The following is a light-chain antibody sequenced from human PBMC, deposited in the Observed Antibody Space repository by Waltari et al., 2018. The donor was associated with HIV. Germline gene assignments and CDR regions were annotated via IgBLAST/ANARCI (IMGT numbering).Light chain of an antibody. CDR1: QSVSIW. V-gene: IGKV1-5*03. CDR3: QRYNSDLWA. J-gene: IGKJ1*01. CDR2: KAS. Sequence: IQMTPSPTTLTASVGDRVPITCRASQSVSIWLAWYQQKPVKDPKLLIYKASNLVTGVPSRFTGSGSGTEFTLTISSLQPDDSATYYCQRYNSDLWAFGQGTKVEIK.